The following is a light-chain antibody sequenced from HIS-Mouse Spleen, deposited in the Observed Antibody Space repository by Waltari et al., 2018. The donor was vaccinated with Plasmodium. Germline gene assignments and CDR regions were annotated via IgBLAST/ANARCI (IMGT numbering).Light chain of an antibody. V-gene: IGLV3-10*01. CDR1: ALPQKY. Sequence: SYELTQPPSVSVSPGQTARSTCSGDALPQKYAYWYQQKSGQAPVRVIYEDSKHPSGIPEIFSGCSSGTRATLTISGAQVEDVADYYCYSTDSSGNHRVFGGGTKLTVL. CDR2: EDS. CDR3: YSTDSSGNHRV. J-gene: IGLJ3*02.